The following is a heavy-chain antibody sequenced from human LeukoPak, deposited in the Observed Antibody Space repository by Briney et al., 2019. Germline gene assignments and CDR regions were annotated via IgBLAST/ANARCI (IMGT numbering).Heavy chain of an antibody. V-gene: IGHV1-2*02. Sequence: ASVKVSCKASGYTLTGYYMHWVRQAPGQGLEWMGWINPNSGCTNYAQKFQGRVTMTRDTSISTAYMELSRLRSDDTAVYYCARDLVGTRDDAFDIWGQGTMVTVSS. CDR3: ARDLVGTRDDAFDI. CDR2: INPNSGCT. J-gene: IGHJ3*02. CDR1: GYTLTGYY. D-gene: IGHD1-7*01.